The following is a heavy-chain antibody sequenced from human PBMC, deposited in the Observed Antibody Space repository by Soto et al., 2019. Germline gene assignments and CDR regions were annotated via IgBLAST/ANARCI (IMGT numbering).Heavy chain of an antibody. J-gene: IGHJ4*02. CDR2: IYPGDSDT. D-gene: IGHD3-22*01. Sequence: GESLKISCKGSGYSFTSYWIGWVRQMPGKGLEWMGVIYPGDSDTRYSPSFQGQVTISADKSISTSYLQWSSLKASDTAMYYCARHLRHSSGYYPYYFDYWGQGTLVTVSS. CDR3: ARHLRHSSGYYPYYFDY. CDR1: GYSFTSYW. V-gene: IGHV5-51*01.